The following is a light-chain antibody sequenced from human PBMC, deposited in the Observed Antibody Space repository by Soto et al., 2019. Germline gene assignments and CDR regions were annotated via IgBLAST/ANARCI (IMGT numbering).Light chain of an antibody. CDR1: QSVSNNY. J-gene: IGKJ5*01. CDR2: DAS. Sequence: EIVLTQSPGTLSLSPGERATLSCRASQSVSNNYLAWYHQKPGQPPRLLICDASSRATGIPDRFSGSGSGTDFALTISRLEPEDFAVYYCQQYGSSPITFGQGTRLEIK. CDR3: QQYGSSPIT. V-gene: IGKV3-20*01.